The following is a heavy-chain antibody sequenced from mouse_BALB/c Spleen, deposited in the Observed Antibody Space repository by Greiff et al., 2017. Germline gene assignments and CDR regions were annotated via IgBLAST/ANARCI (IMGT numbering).Heavy chain of an antibody. V-gene: IGHV5-17*02. CDR2: ISSGSSTT. D-gene: IGHD4-1*01. CDR1: GFTFSSFG. Sequence: DVKLVESGGGLVQPGGSRKLSCAASGFTFSSFGMHWVRQNPEKGLEWVAYISSGSSTTYYADTVKGRFTIAGDNPKNTLFLQMTSLRSEDTAMYYCERAIWVYAMDYWGQGTSVTVSS. J-gene: IGHJ4*01. CDR3: ERAIWVYAMDY.